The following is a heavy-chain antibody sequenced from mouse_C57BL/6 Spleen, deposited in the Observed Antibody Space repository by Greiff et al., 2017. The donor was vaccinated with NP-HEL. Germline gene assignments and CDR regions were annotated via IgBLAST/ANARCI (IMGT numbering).Heavy chain of an antibody. V-gene: IGHV1-55*01. CDR2: IYPGSGCT. CDR1: GYTFTSYW. J-gene: IGHJ4*01. Sequence: QVQLQQPGAELVKPGASVKMSCKASGYTFTSYWITWVKQRPGQGLEWIGEIYPGSGCTNYNEQFKRKATLTVDTSASTAYMQLSSLTSEDSAGYCWARYVDEYDACYAMDDWGQGTTVTVSS. D-gene: IGHD2-4*01. CDR3: ARYVDEYDACYAMDD.